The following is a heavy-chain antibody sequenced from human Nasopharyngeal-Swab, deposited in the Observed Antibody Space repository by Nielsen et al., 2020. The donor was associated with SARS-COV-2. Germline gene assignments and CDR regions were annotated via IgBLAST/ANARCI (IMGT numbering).Heavy chain of an antibody. CDR1: GGSISSSNW. J-gene: IGHJ4*02. Sequence: SETLSLTCAVSGGSISSSNWWSCVRQPPGKGLEWIGEIYNSGSTNYNPSLKSRVTISVDKSKNQFSLKMSSVTAADTAVYYCASGGDFQAIDYWGQGTLVTVSS. D-gene: IGHD3-16*01. V-gene: IGHV4-4*02. CDR3: ASGGDFQAIDY. CDR2: IYNSGST.